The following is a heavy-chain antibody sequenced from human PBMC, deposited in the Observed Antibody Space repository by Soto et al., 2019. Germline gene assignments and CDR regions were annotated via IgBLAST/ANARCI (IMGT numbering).Heavy chain of an antibody. J-gene: IGHJ5*02. V-gene: IGHV4-39*01. Sequence: QLQLQESGPGLVKPSETLSLTCTVSGGSINSNGYYWGWIRQPPGKGLEWIGSIYYSGTTYYNPSLKSRVPVSLAMSKNQFSLRLTSVTAADTALYSCARHPSGYYASWGQGTLVTVSS. CDR2: IYYSGTT. CDR1: GGSINSNGYY. CDR3: ARHPSGYYAS. D-gene: IGHD3-3*01.